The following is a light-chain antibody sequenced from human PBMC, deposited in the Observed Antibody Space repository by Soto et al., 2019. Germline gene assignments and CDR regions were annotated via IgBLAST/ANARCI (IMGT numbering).Light chain of an antibody. CDR1: QSISSY. J-gene: IGKJ4*01. Sequence: DIQMTHSPSSLSASLGDRVTITCRASQSISSYLNWYQQKPGKAPKLLXYAASSLQGGVPSRFSASGSGTDVTLTISSLNTEDGATYDCQQRHSATLTFGGGTKVDIK. CDR2: AAS. CDR3: QQRHSATLT. V-gene: IGKV1-39*01.